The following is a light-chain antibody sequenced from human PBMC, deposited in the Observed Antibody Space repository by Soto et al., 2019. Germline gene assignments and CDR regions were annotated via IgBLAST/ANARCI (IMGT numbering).Light chain of an antibody. CDR3: QQYNDWPLFT. CDR2: GAS. V-gene: IGKV3-15*01. CDR1: QSVSSY. J-gene: IGKJ5*01. Sequence: EIVMTQSPATLSVSPGETATLSCRASQSVSSYLAWYQQKPGQAPRLLIYGASTRATGIPARFSGSGSGTEFTLTISGLQSEDFAVYSCQQYNDWPLFTFAQGTRLDIK.